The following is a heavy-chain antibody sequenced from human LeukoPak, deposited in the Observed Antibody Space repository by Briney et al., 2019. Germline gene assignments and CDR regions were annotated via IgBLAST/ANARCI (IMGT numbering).Heavy chain of an antibody. D-gene: IGHD4-17*01. V-gene: IGHV1-69*13. Sequence: SVKVSCKASGGTFSSYAISWVRPAPGQGLEWMGGIIPIFGTANYAQKFQGRVTITADESTSTAYMELSSLRSEDTAVYYCAREPSPALEDYGDYPWGQGTLVTVSS. CDR2: IIPIFGTA. J-gene: IGHJ5*02. CDR1: GGTFSSYA. CDR3: AREPSPALEDYGDYP.